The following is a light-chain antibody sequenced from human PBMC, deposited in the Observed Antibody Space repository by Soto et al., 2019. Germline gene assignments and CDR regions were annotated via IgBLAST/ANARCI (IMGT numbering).Light chain of an antibody. V-gene: IGKV1-5*01. CDR2: GAS. J-gene: IGKJ4*01. CDR3: LHYHSYPLT. Sequence: DIQMTQSSSTLSASVGDRVTITCRASQSVSNWLAWYQQKPGIAPKILIYGASTLESGVPSRFSGSGSGTEFTLTISSLQSDDFATSYCLHYHSYPLTFGGGTKVQIK. CDR1: QSVSNW.